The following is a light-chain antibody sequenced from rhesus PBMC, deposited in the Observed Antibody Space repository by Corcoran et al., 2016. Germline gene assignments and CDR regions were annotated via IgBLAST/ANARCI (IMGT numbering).Light chain of an antibody. Sequence: DIQMTQSPSSLSASVGDTVTITCRASQGISIWLDWYQQKPGKTPKLMSYKPSSMQSGVPSRFSDSGSGTDFSLTISSLQSEDFATYYCQQYSSRLFTFGPGTKLDIK. CDR2: KPS. V-gene: IGKV1-22*01. CDR3: QQYSSRLFT. J-gene: IGKJ3*01. CDR1: QGISIW.